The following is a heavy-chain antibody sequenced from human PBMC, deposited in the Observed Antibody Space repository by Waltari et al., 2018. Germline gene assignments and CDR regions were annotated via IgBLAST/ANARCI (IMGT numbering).Heavy chain of an antibody. Sequence: QVQLQESGPGLVKPSETLSLTCTVSGGSISSYYWSWIRQPPGKGLEWIGYIYYSGSTNYNPSLKSRVTISVDTSKNQFSLKLSSVTAADTAVYYCAKTEKIRDGHRGSYYYMDVWGKGTTVTISS. CDR3: AKTEKIRDGHRGSYYYMDV. V-gene: IGHV4-59*01. CDR1: GGSISSYY. CDR2: IYYSGST. J-gene: IGHJ6*03.